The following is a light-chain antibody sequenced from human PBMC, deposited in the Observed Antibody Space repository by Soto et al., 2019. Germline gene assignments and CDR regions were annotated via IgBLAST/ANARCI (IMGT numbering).Light chain of an antibody. V-gene: IGLV2-14*01. J-gene: IGLJ2*01. CDR1: RSDVGGYNY. Sequence: QSVLTQPASVSGSPGQSITISCTGTRSDVGGYNYVSWYQQHPGKAPKLMIYDVSNRPSGVSNRFSGSKSGNTASLTISGIQAEDEADYYCSSYTSSSTVVFGGGTQLTVL. CDR2: DVS. CDR3: SSYTSSSTVV.